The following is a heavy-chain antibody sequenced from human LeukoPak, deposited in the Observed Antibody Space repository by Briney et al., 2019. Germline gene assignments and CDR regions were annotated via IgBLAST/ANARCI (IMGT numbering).Heavy chain of an antibody. CDR3: ARVYNSYYYYMDV. J-gene: IGHJ6*03. D-gene: IGHD1-14*01. CDR1: VYTFNIYG. V-gene: IGHV1-18*01. Sequence: AGVTVSFTCSVYTFNIYGIAWVGQAPGQGREWMGWIATYNGKTDYAQNLQARVPMTTDLSTGTAYMELRSLRSDDTAVYYCARVYNSYYYYMDVWGKGTPVPVSS. CDR2: IATYNGKT.